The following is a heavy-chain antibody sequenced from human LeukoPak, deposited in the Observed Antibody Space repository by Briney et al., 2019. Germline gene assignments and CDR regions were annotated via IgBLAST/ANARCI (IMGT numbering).Heavy chain of an antibody. Sequence: SETLSLTCIVSGGSISSSSYYWGWIRQPPGKGLEWIGSIYYSGSTYYNPSLKSRVTISVDTSKNQFSLKLSSVTAADTAVYYCATLLGVGYYYYYYGMGVWGQGTTVTVSS. V-gene: IGHV4-39*01. CDR1: GGSISSSSYY. J-gene: IGHJ6*02. D-gene: IGHD2/OR15-2a*01. CDR2: IYYSGST. CDR3: ATLLGVGYYYYYYGMGV.